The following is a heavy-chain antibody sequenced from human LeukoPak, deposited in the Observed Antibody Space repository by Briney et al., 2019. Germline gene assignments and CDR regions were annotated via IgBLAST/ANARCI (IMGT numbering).Heavy chain of an antibody. V-gene: IGHV3-23*01. D-gene: IGHD2-15*01. Sequence: GGSLRLSCAASGFTFSTYVMSWVRQAPGKGLGWVSSIRGTTDNTYYADSVKGRFTISRDNSKNTLYLQMNSLRAEDTAVYYCAKYCSGGSCYSGLDYWGQGTLVTVSS. CDR2: IRGTTDNT. CDR1: GFTFSTYV. CDR3: AKYCSGGSCYSGLDY. J-gene: IGHJ4*02.